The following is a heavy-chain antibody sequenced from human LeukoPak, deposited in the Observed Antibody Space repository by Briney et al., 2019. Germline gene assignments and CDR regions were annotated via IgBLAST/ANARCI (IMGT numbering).Heavy chain of an antibody. CDR3: ARGYFDSRGDSSPFDV. D-gene: IGHD3-22*01. CDR1: GGSISSSY. V-gene: IGHV4-59*01. Sequence: LSETLSLTCTVSGGSISSSYWSWIRQPPRRGLEWIGYVSHSGSTNYNPSLKCRVRISIDTSKNQFSLKLTSVTAADTAMYYCARGYFDSRGDSSPFDVWGQGNMVTVSS. CDR2: VSHSGST. J-gene: IGHJ3*01.